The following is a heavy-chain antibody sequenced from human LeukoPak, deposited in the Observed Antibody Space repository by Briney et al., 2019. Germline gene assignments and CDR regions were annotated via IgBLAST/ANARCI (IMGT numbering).Heavy chain of an antibody. V-gene: IGHV4-34*01. J-gene: IGHJ4*02. CDR3: ASDEYGSGSYL. Sequence: PSETLSLTCAVYGGSFSGYYWSWIRQPPGKGLEWIGEINHSGSTNYNPSLKSRFTISVDTSKNQFSLKLSSVTAADTAVYYCASDEYGSGSYLWGQGTLVTVSS. D-gene: IGHD3-10*01. CDR2: INHSGST. CDR1: GGSFSGYY.